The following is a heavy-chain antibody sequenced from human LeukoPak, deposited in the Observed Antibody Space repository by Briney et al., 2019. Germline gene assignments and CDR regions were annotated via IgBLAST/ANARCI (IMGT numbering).Heavy chain of an antibody. CDR2: TYYRSKWYD. Sequence: SQTLSLTCAISGDSVSSNSAAWNWIRQSPSRGLEWLGRTYYRSKWYDDYPVSVKGRITINPDTSKNQFSLRLNSVTPEDTAVYYCARVGYCSSTSCPPSGYYYGMDVWGQGTTVTVSS. V-gene: IGHV6-1*01. CDR3: ARVGYCSSTSCPPSGYYYGMDV. J-gene: IGHJ6*02. D-gene: IGHD2-2*01. CDR1: GDSVSSNSAA.